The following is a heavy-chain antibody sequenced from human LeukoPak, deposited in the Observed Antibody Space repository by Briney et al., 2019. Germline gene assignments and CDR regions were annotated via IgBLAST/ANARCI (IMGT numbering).Heavy chain of an antibody. CDR2: ISGSGGST. CDR3: AKERYSSSWYTDY. D-gene: IGHD6-13*01. V-gene: IGHV3-23*01. Sequence: GGTLRLSCAASGFTFSSYGMSWVRQAPGKGLEWVSAISGSGGSTYYADSVKGRFTISRDNSKNTLYLQMNSLRAEDTAVYYCAKERYSSSWYTDYWGQGTLVTVSS. CDR1: GFTFSSYG. J-gene: IGHJ4*02.